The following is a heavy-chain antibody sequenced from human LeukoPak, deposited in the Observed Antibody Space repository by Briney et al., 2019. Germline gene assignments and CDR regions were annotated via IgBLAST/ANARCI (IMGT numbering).Heavy chain of an antibody. CDR2: INPNSGGT. CDR3: AIHSGSYWGFDY. V-gene: IGHV1-2*02. D-gene: IGHD1-26*01. Sequence: GASVKVSCKASGGTFSNYAISWVRQAPGQGLEWMGWINPNSGGTNYAQKFQGRVTMTRDTSISTAYMELSRLRSDDTAVYYCAIHSGSYWGFDYWGQGTLVTVSS. J-gene: IGHJ4*02. CDR1: GGTFSNYA.